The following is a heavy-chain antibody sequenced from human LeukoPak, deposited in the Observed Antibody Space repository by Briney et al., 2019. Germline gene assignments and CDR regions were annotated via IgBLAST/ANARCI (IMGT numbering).Heavy chain of an antibody. J-gene: IGHJ5*02. V-gene: IGHV3-48*01. CDR3: ARATQPGFDP. CDR1: GLTFSTYS. D-gene: IGHD2-15*01. Sequence: GGSLRLSCGASGLTFSTYSMNWVRQAPGKGLEWVSYISSDSGARYYADSVKGRFTISRDNAKNSLYLQMNSLRAEDTAVYYCARATQPGFDPWGQGTLLTVSS. CDR2: ISSDSGAR.